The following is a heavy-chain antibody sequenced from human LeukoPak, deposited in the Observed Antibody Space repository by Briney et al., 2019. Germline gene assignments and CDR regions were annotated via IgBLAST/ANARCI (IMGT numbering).Heavy chain of an antibody. CDR2: ISGSGGHI. CDR3: AKWGSYYYDSSGYPGPYYFDY. J-gene: IGHJ4*02. CDR1: GFPFSSYA. D-gene: IGHD3-22*01. Sequence: GGSLRLSCAASGFPFSSYAMSCVRQAPGKALEWVSAISGSGGHIYYADSVKRRFTISRDNSKNTLYLQMNSLRAEDTAVYYCAKWGSYYYDSSGYPGPYYFDYWGQGTLVTVSS. V-gene: IGHV3-23*01.